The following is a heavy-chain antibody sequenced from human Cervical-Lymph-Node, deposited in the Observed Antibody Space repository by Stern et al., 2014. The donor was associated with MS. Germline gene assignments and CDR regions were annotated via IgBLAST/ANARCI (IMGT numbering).Heavy chain of an antibody. D-gene: IGHD2-2*01. CDR1: GDSGRSRSYY. Sequence: QVQLQQSGPGLVRPSETLSLTCTVSGDSGRSRSYYWSWIRQAPGKGLEGIGFIYYGGGTRYNPSLRGRMTLSQFMCKQQFSLSLSSVTAADTAVYYCARDGYSSTEYYIDIWGQGTLVTVSS. CDR2: IYYGGGT. CDR3: ARDGYSSTEYYIDI. J-gene: IGHJ4*02. V-gene: IGHV4-61*01.